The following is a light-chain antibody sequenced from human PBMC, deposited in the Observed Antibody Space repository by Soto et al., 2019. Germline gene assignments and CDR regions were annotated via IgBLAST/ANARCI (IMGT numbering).Light chain of an antibody. Sequence: QSALTQPPSASGSPGQSVTSCCTGTSSDVGGYNYVSWYQQHPGKAPKLMIYEVSKRPSGVPDRFSGSKSGNTASLTVSGLQAEDEADYYCSSYAGSNNFVFGTGTKVTVL. CDR1: SSDVGGYNY. J-gene: IGLJ1*01. V-gene: IGLV2-8*01. CDR2: EVS. CDR3: SSYAGSNNFV.